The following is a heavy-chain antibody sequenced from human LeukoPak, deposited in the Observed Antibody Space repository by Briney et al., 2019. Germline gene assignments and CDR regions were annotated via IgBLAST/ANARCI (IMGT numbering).Heavy chain of an antibody. CDR3: AKDNYYDSSGYYDY. Sequence: GSLRLSCAASGFTFSAYAMSWVRQAPGKGLEWVSAISPSDDSTYYADSVKGRFTVSRDNSKNTLYLQMNSLRAEDTAVYYCAKDNYYDSSGYYDYWGQGTLVTVSS. J-gene: IGHJ4*02. V-gene: IGHV3-23*01. CDR1: GFTFSAYA. D-gene: IGHD3-22*01. CDR2: ISPSDDST.